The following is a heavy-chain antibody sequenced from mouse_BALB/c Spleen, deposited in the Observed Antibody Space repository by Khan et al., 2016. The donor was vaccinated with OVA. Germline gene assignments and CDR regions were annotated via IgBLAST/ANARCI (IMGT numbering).Heavy chain of an antibody. CDR3: ARVYGGDFDY. J-gene: IGHJ2*01. V-gene: IGHV3-2*02. Sequence: EVQLQESGPGLVKPSQSLSLTCTVTGYSITSDYAWNWIRQSPGNKLEWMGFISYSGNTKYNPSLKSRISITRDTSKNQFFLQLNSVTTEDTATYYCARVYGGDFDYWGQGTTLTVSS. D-gene: IGHD1-1*01. CDR2: ISYSGNT. CDR1: GYSITSDYA.